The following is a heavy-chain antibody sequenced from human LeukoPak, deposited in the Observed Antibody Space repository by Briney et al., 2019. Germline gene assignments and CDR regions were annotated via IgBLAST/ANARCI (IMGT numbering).Heavy chain of an antibody. Sequence: PGGSLRLSCAAFGFTFSSYAMSWVRQAPGKGLEWVSAISGSGGSTYYADSVKGRFTISRDNSKNTLYLQMNSLRAEDTAVYYCAKKPSIVGATLSDYWGQGTLVTVSS. CDR3: AKKPSIVGATLSDY. J-gene: IGHJ4*02. V-gene: IGHV3-23*01. CDR1: GFTFSSYA. D-gene: IGHD1-26*01. CDR2: ISGSGGST.